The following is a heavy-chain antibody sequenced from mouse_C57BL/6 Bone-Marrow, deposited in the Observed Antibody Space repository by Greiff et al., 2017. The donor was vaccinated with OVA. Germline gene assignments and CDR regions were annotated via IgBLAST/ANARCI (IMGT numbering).Heavy chain of an antibody. Sequence: VKLQQPGAELVRPGSSVKLSCKASGYTFTSYWMDWVKQRPGQGLEWIGNIYPSDSETHYNQKFKDKATLTVDKSSSTAYMQLSSLTSEDSAVYYCARGARDYFDYWGQGTTLTVSS. D-gene: IGHD3-3*01. CDR1: GYTFTSYW. CDR2: IYPSDSET. J-gene: IGHJ2*01. CDR3: ARGARDYFDY. V-gene: IGHV1-61*01.